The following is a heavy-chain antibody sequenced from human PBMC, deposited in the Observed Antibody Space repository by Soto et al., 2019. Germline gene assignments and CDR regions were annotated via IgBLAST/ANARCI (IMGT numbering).Heavy chain of an antibody. J-gene: IGHJ3*02. D-gene: IGHD6-19*01. CDR2: ISVDGRND. CDR1: GFTLSSSV. Sequence: GGSLRLSCEASGFTLSSSVMHWVRQAPGKRLEWLSVISVDGRNDLHAGAVKGRFTISRDISKNMVYLQMNDLRPDDTAMYFCAKEGHTSGRCGCFNIWGQGTMVTVSS. CDR3: AKEGHTSGRCGCFNI. V-gene: IGHV3-30*18.